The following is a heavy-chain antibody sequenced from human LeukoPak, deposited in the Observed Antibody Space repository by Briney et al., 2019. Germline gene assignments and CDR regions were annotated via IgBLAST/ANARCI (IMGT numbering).Heavy chain of an antibody. Sequence: GGSMRLSCAASGFTFSSYWMHWVRQAPGKGLVWVSRIKTDGSSTDYADSVKGRFTISRDNAKNTLYLQMNSLRAEDTAVYYCAKETFDPWGQGTLVTVSS. CDR2: IKTDGSST. CDR1: GFTFSSYW. J-gene: IGHJ5*02. CDR3: AKETFDP. V-gene: IGHV3-74*01.